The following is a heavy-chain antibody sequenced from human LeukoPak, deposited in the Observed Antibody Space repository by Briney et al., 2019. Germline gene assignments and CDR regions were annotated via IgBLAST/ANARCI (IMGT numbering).Heavy chain of an antibody. D-gene: IGHD3-10*01. J-gene: IGHJ4*02. Sequence: GGSLRLSCAASGFTFSSYAMHWVRQAPGKGLEDVSAISSDGVSTFYADSVKGRFTISRDNSKNTLYLQMGSLRADDLAVYYCATARDYGSGSYYNDYWGQGTLVSVSS. CDR3: ATARDYGSGSYYNDY. CDR1: GFTFSSYA. V-gene: IGHV3-64*02. CDR2: ISSDGVST.